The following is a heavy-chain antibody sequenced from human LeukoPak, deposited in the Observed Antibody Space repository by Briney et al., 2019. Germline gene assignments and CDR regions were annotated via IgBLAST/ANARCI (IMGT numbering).Heavy chain of an antibody. D-gene: IGHD3-16*01. CDR3: ARDGGALIRGKGYYYGMDV. CDR1: GFTFSSYS. V-gene: IGHV3-21*01. J-gene: IGHJ6*02. CDR2: ISSSSSYI. Sequence: GGSLRLSCAASGFTFSSYSMNWVRQAPGKGLEWVSSISSSSSYIYYADSVKGRFTISRDNAKNSLYLQMNSLRDEDTAVYYCARDGGALIRGKGYYYGMDVWGQGTTVTVSS.